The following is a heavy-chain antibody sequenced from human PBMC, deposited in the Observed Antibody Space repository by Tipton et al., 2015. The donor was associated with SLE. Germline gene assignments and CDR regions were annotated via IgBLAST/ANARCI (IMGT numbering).Heavy chain of an antibody. CDR3: ARPPHYDSDAFDI. CDR1: GGSLSGQY. Sequence: TLSLTCAVYGGSLSGQYWSWIRQPPGKGLEWIGSMYYSGNTYYNPSLKTRVTISVDTSKNQFSLKLSSVTAADTAVYYCARPPHYDSDAFDIWGQGTMVTVSS. D-gene: IGHD3-3*01. J-gene: IGHJ3*02. CDR2: MYYSGNT. V-gene: IGHV4-30-2*03.